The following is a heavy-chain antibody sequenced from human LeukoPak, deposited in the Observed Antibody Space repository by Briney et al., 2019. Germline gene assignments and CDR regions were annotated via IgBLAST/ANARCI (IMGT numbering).Heavy chain of an antibody. J-gene: IGHJ6*03. D-gene: IGHD6-19*01. CDR2: INPSGGST. V-gene: IGHV1-46*01. CDR3: ARETGSGPTGTPLYYYMDV. Sequence: ASVKVSCKASGYTFTSYYMHWVRQAPGQGLEWMGIINPSGGSTSYAQKFQGRVTMTRDMSTSTVYMELSSLRSEDTAVYYCARETGSGPTGTPLYYYMDVWGKGTTVTVSS. CDR1: GYTFTSYY.